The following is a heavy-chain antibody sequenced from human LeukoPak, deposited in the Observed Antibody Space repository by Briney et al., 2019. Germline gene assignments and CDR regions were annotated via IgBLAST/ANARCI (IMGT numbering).Heavy chain of an antibody. CDR1: GFTFSSYW. J-gene: IGHJ4*02. CDR3: ARGQAGYNPAFDY. CDR2: INSDGSST. D-gene: IGHD5-24*01. Sequence: GGSLRLSCAASGFTFSSYWMHWVRQAPGKGLVWVSRINSDGSSTSYADSVKGRFTISRDNAKNTLYLQMNSLRAEGTAVYYCARGQAGYNPAFDYWGQGTLVTVSS. V-gene: IGHV3-74*01.